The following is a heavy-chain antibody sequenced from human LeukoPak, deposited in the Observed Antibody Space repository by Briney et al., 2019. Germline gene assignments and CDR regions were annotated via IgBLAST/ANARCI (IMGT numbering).Heavy chain of an antibody. D-gene: IGHD5-12*01. Sequence: PGGSLRLPCAVSGFTFSSYSMSWVRQAPGKGLEWVSSISSSGTYKYYADSVKGRFTISRDNAKNSLYLQMNSLRAEDTAVYYCARSSGLDIWGQGTMVTVSS. CDR3: ARSSGLDI. V-gene: IGHV3-21*01. J-gene: IGHJ3*02. CDR1: GFTFSSYS. CDR2: ISSSGTYK.